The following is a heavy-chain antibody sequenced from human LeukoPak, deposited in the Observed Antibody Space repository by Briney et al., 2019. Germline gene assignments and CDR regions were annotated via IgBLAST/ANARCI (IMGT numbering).Heavy chain of an antibody. V-gene: IGHV1-69*01. CDR1: GGTFSSYA. Sequence: ASVKVSCKASGGTFSSYAISWVRQAPGQGLEWMGGIIPIFGTANYAQKFQSRVTITADESTSTAYMELSSLRSEDTAVYYCARFSTGYSYAPIDYWGQGTLVTVSS. CDR2: IIPIFGTA. D-gene: IGHD5-18*01. CDR3: ARFSTGYSYAPIDY. J-gene: IGHJ4*02.